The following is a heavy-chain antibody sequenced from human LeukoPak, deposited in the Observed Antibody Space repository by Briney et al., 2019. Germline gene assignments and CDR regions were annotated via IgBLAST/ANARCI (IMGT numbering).Heavy chain of an antibody. CDR3: ARENWVFDY. J-gene: IGHJ4*02. CDR1: GYPISSGYH. V-gene: IGHV4-38-2*02. D-gene: IGHD7-27*01. CDR2: VYRSGST. Sequence: SETLSLTCVVSGYPISSGYHWGWIRQPPGQGLEWIGSVYRSGSTYYNPSLKSRVTISVDTSKNQISLKVRSVTAADTAVYYCARENWVFDYWGQGILVTVSS.